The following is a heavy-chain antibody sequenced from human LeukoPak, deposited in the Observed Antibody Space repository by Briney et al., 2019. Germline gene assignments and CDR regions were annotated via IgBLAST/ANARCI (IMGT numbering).Heavy chain of an antibody. J-gene: IGHJ4*02. CDR3: ASGVQGFDY. Sequence: GGSLRLSCAASGFSSYSLNWVRQAPGKGLEWVSSISSSSSYIYYADSVKGRFTISRDNAKNSLYLQMNSLRAEDTAVYYCASGVQGFDYWGQGTLVTVSS. D-gene: IGHD3-10*01. V-gene: IGHV3-21*01. CDR2: ISSSSSYI. CDR1: GFSSYS.